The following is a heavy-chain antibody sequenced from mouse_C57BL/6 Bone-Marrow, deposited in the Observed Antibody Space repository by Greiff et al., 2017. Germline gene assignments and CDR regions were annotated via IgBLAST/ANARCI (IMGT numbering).Heavy chain of an antibody. Sequence: LQESGAELVRPGTSVKVSCKASGYAFNNYLIEWVKQRPGQGLEWIGVINPGSGGTNYNEKFKGKGTLTTDKSSSTAYMPLSSLKSEDAAVYFCARWGYYDYDGYYFDYWGQGTTLTVSS. J-gene: IGHJ2*01. D-gene: IGHD2-4*01. CDR1: GYAFNNYL. CDR2: INPGSGGT. CDR3: ARWGYYDYDGYYFDY. V-gene: IGHV1-54*01.